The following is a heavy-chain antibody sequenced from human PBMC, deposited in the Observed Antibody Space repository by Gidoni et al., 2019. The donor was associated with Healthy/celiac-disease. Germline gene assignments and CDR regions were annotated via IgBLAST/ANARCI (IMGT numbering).Heavy chain of an antibody. J-gene: IGHJ4*02. CDR2: IIPILGIA. CDR3: ARALGYDSSQYYFDY. Sequence: QVQLVQSGAEVKKPGSSVKVSCKASGGTFSSYTISWVRQAPGQGLEWMGRIIPILGIANYAQKFQGRVTITADKSTSTAYMELSSLRSEDTAVYYCARALGYDSSQYYFDYWGQGTLVTVSS. D-gene: IGHD3-22*01. CDR1: GGTFSSYT. V-gene: IGHV1-69*02.